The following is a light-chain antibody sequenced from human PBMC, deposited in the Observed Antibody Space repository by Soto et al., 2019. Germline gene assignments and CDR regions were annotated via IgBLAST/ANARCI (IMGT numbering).Light chain of an antibody. Sequence: DIVMTQSPDSLAVSLGERATINCRSSQNVLHICNNKHSLAWYQQKPGQPPKLLIYWASTREYGVPDRFSGSGSGKDFTLTISSLQAEDVAVYYCQQHYSTPMTFGQGTKVEIK. CDR3: QQHYSTPMT. V-gene: IGKV4-1*01. CDR2: WAS. CDR1: QNVLHICNNKHS. J-gene: IGKJ1*01.